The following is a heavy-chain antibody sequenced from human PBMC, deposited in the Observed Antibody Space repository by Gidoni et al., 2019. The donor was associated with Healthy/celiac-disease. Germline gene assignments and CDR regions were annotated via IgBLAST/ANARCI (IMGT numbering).Heavy chain of an antibody. J-gene: IGHJ3*02. D-gene: IGHD1-26*01. CDR1: GGTFSSYA. Sequence: QVQLVQSGAEVKKPGSSVKVSGKASGGTFSSYAISWVRQAPGQGLEWMGRIIPILGIANYAQKFQGRVTITADKSTSTAYMELSSLRSEDTAVYYCARGVGAQLWAFDIWGQGTMVTVSS. CDR2: IIPILGIA. V-gene: IGHV1-69*04. CDR3: ARGVGAQLWAFDI.